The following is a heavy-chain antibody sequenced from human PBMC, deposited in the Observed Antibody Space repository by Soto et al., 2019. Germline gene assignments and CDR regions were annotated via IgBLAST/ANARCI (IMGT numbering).Heavy chain of an antibody. CDR3: ARDAGYSSSWYNWFDP. CDR1: GSTFTSYG. Sequence: ASVPVSCPASGSTFTSYGISWVRQAPGQGLEWMGWISAYNGNTNYAQKLQGRVTMTTDTSTSTAYMELRSLRSDDTAVYYCARDAGYSSSWYNWFDPWGQGTLVTVSS. CDR2: ISAYNGNT. D-gene: IGHD6-13*01. V-gene: IGHV1-18*01. J-gene: IGHJ5*02.